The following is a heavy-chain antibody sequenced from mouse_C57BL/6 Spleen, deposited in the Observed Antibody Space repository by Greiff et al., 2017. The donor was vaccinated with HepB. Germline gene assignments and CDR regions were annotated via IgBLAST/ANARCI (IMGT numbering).Heavy chain of an antibody. Sequence: QVQLQQSGAELVMPGASVKLSCKASGYTFTSYWMHWVKQRPGQGLEWIGEIDPSDSYTNYNQKFKGKSTLTVDKSSSTAYMQLSSLTSEDSAVYYCARAGGNYGSAWFAYWGQGTLVTVSA. V-gene: IGHV1-69*01. CDR1: GYTFTSYW. CDR2: IDPSDSYT. J-gene: IGHJ3*01. D-gene: IGHD1-1*01. CDR3: ARAGGNYGSAWFAY.